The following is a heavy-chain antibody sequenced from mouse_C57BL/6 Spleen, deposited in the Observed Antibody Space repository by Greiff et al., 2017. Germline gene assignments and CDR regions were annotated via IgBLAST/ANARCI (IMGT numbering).Heavy chain of an antibody. Sequence: QVQLQQPGAELVKPGASVKMSCKASGYTFTSYWITWMKQRPGQGLEWIGDIYPGSGSTNYTAQFKSKATLTVDTSSSTAYMQLSSLTAEDSAVCYCARDEALGFAYWGQGTLVTVSA. V-gene: IGHV1-55*01. CDR3: ARDEALGFAY. CDR1: GYTFTSYW. CDR2: IYPGSGST. J-gene: IGHJ3*01. D-gene: IGHD3-1*01.